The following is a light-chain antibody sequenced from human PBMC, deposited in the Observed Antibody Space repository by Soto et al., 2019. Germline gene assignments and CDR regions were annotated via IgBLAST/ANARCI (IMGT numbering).Light chain of an antibody. CDR2: EVY. CDR1: SSDVGGYNY. V-gene: IGLV2-8*01. J-gene: IGLJ2*01. Sequence: QSALTQPPSASGSPGQSVTISCTGTSSDVGGYNYVSWYQQHPGKAPKLMIYEVYKRPSGVPDRFSGSKSGKTASLTVSGLQAEDEANYYCTSYAGSNNFGVFGGGTQLTVL. CDR3: TSYAGSNNFGV.